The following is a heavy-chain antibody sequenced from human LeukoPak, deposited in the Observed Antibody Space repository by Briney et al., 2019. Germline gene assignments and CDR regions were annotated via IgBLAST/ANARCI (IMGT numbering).Heavy chain of an antibody. Sequence: GGSLRLSCAASGFTVSSNYMSWVRQAPGKGLEWVSVIYSGGSTYYADSVKGRFTISRDNSKNTLYLQMNSLRAEDTAVYYCARVLMTATSLAFDIWGQGTMVTVSS. CDR3: ARVLMTATSLAFDI. V-gene: IGHV3-66*01. J-gene: IGHJ3*02. D-gene: IGHD5-12*01. CDR2: IYSGGST. CDR1: GFTVSSNY.